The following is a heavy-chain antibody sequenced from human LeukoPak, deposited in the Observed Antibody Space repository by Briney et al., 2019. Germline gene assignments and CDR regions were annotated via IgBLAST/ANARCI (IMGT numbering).Heavy chain of an antibody. D-gene: IGHD2-15*01. CDR3: ARGRERWTNDAFDI. CDR1: GXXFTTYG. V-gene: IGHV1-18*01. Sequence: ASVKVSCKASGXXFTTYGITWVRQAPGQGLEWMGWISTYNDKTNYAQNLQDRLTMTTDTSTSTAYMDLKSLRSDDTAAYYCARGRERWTNDAFDIWGQGTMVTVSS. J-gene: IGHJ3*02. CDR2: ISTYNDKT.